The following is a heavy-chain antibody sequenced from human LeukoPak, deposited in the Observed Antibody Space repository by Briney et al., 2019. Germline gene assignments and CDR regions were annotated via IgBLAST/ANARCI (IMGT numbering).Heavy chain of an antibody. CDR1: GYTFTGYY. V-gene: IGHV1-2*02. J-gene: IGHJ3*02. D-gene: IGHD6-13*01. Sequence: ASLKVSCKASGYTFTGYYIHWVRQAPGQGLQWMGWINPNSGDTHFTQNFQGGVTMTRDTSISTAYMELSRLRSDDTAVYYCARSYSSSWYDMSAFDIWGQGTMVTVSS. CDR2: INPNSGDT. CDR3: ARSYSSSWYDMSAFDI.